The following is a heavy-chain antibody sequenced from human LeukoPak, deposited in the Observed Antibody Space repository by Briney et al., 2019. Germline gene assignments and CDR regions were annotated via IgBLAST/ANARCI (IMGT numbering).Heavy chain of an antibody. CDR1: GGTFSSYA. D-gene: IGHD5-12*01. J-gene: IGHJ6*02. Sequence: GASVKVSCKASGGTFSSYAISWVRQAPGQGLEWMGRIIPILGIANYAQKFQGRVTITADRSTSTAYMELSSLRSEDTAVYYCARAMDIAAYYYGMDVWGQGTTVTVSS. CDR3: ARAMDIAAYYYGMDV. CDR2: IIPILGIA. V-gene: IGHV1-69*04.